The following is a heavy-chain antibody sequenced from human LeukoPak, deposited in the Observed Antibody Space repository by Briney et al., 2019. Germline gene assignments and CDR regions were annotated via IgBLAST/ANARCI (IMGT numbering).Heavy chain of an antibody. CDR3: AKDSYASGRPLHTFDV. J-gene: IGHJ3*01. V-gene: IGHV3-23*01. CDR2: ISGDGAST. CDR1: GFTFAIHA. D-gene: IGHD3-10*01. Sequence: PGGSLRLSCAASGFTFAIHAMTWVRQAPGKGLEWVSGISGDGASTHYAESAKGQFTISRDNSQNTLFLQINSLRVEDTAIYYCAKDSYASGRPLHTFDVWGQGTMVTVSS.